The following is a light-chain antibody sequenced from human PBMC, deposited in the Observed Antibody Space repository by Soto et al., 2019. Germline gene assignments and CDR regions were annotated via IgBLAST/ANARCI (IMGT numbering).Light chain of an antibody. CDR2: DAS. CDR1: HDITIY. V-gene: IGKV1-33*01. Sequence: DIQMTQSPSSLSASVGDRVTISCQARHDITIYLTWYQHKPGEAPKVLIYDASTLETGIPSRSRVTDPVTDSTFTNTSLQPEDSATYHDQHYENLPYTVGQGTKLVSK. CDR3: QHYENLPYT. J-gene: IGKJ2*01.